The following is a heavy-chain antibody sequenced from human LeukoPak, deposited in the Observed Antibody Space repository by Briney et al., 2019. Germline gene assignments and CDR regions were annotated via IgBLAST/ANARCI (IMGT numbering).Heavy chain of an antibody. CDR1: GFTFSSYS. V-gene: IGHV3-48*04. D-gene: IGHD6-6*01. Sequence: GGSLRLSCAASGFTFSSYSMNWVRQAPGKGLEWVSYISSSGRTIYYADSVKGRFTISRDNAKSSLYLQMNSLRAEDTAVYYCARQSARVFDYWGQGTLVTVSS. J-gene: IGHJ4*02. CDR2: ISSSGRTI. CDR3: ARQSARVFDY.